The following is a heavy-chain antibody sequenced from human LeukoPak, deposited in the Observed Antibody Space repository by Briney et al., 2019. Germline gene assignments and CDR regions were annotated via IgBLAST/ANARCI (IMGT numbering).Heavy chain of an antibody. CDR2: INHSGST. CDR3: ARYSPNDLIEPTRDYYDSSGYPWDAFDI. V-gene: IGHV4-39*07. J-gene: IGHJ3*02. CDR1: GGSISSSSSY. D-gene: IGHD3-22*01. Sequence: PSETLSLTCTVSGGSISSSSSYWGWIRQPPGKGLEWIGEINHSGSTNYNPSLKSRVTISVDTSKNQFSLKLSSVTAADTAVYYCARYSPNDLIEPTRDYYDSSGYPWDAFDIWGQGTMVTASS.